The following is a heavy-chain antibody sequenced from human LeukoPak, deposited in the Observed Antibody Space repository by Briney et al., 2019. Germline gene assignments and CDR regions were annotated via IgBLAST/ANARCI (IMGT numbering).Heavy chain of an antibody. V-gene: IGHV1-69*04. CDR2: IIPILGIA. CDR1: GGTFSSYA. D-gene: IGHD3-22*01. Sequence: ASVKVSCKASGGTFSSYAISWVRQAPGQGLEWMGRIIPILGIANYAQKFQGRVTITADKSTSTAYMELSSLRSEDTAVYYCARAYYYDSSGYGYYYGMDVWGRGTTVTVSS. CDR3: ARAYYYDSSGYGYYYGMDV. J-gene: IGHJ6*02.